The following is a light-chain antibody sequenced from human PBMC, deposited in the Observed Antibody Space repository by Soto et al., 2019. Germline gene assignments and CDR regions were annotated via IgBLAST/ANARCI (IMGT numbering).Light chain of an antibody. Sequence: QSVLTQPPSVSGAPGQRVTISCTGSDSNIGADHDVHWYQQLPGAAPKLLIYGNNNRPSGVPDRFSGSKSGTSASLAITGLPSDDEADYYCQSYDRSLSGCVFGTGTKVTVL. CDR3: QSYDRSLSGCV. V-gene: IGLV1-40*01. J-gene: IGLJ1*01. CDR1: DSNIGADHD. CDR2: GNN.